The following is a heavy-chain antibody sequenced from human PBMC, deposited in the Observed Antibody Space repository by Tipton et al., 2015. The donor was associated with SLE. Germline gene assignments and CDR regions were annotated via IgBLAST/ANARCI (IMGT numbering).Heavy chain of an antibody. J-gene: IGHJ4*02. V-gene: IGHV4-59*11. Sequence: TLSLTCTVSGGSFNTHYWSWIRQPPGKGLEWIGHFYYSGSTNYNPSLKSRVTISIDTSKTQFALKLTSMTAADTAVYYCARETSGNYGGFDFWGQGTLVSVSS. CDR1: GGSFNTHY. CDR3: ARETSGNYGGFDF. D-gene: IGHD1-26*01. CDR2: FYYSGST.